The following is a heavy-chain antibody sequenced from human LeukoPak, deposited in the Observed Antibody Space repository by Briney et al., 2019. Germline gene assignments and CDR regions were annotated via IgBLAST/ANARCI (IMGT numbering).Heavy chain of an antibody. Sequence: GGSLRLSCAASGFTFSNAWMSWVRQAPGKGLEWVGRIKSKTDGGTTDYAAPVKGRFTISRDDSKNTLYLQMNSLKTEDTAVYYYTTDMVQGVTHAFDIWGQGTMVTVSS. V-gene: IGHV3-15*01. CDR3: TTDMVQGVTHAFDI. CDR1: GFTFSNAW. J-gene: IGHJ3*02. D-gene: IGHD3-10*01. CDR2: IKSKTDGGTT.